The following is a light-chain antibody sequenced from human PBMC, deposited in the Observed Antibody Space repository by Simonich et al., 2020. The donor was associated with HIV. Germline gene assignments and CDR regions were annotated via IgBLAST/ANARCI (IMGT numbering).Light chain of an antibody. J-gene: IGLJ2*01. CDR2: DFS. CDR1: SSDVGGYNY. Sequence: QSALTQPASVSGSPGQSITLSCTGTSSDVGGYNYVSWYQHHPGKAPKLMIYDFSKRPSGVPDRFSGSKSGNTASLTVSGLQAEDEADYYCSSYAGSNNFVVFGGGTKLTVL. CDR3: SSYAGSNNFVV. V-gene: IGLV2-8*01.